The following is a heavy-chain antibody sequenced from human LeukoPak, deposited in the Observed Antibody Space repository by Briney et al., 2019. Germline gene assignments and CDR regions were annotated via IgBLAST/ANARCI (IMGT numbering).Heavy chain of an antibody. Sequence: SETLSLTCSVSGGSISGYYWSWSRQPPGKGVEWIGNLYYKRGAWYKSSLKSRVTTSVDTSKNEFSLMLSSVTAADTAVYYCARAADVTMVRGVIITTYFDYWGQGTLVTVSS. CDR1: GGSISGYY. D-gene: IGHD3-10*01. CDR3: ARAADVTMVRGVIITTYFDY. V-gene: IGHV4-59*08. CDR2: LYYKRGA. J-gene: IGHJ4*02.